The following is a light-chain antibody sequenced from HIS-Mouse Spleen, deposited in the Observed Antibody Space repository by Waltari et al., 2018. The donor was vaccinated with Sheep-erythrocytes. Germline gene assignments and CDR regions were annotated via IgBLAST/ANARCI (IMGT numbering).Light chain of an antibody. Sequence: NFMLTQPHSVSESPGKTVTISCTGSSGSIASNYVQRYQPRPGSAPTTVIYEDNQRPSGVPDRFSGSIDSSSNSASLTISGLKTEDEADYYCQSYDSSNVVFGGGTKLTVL. CDR2: EDN. CDR3: QSYDSSNVV. J-gene: IGLJ2*01. CDR1: SGSIASNY. V-gene: IGLV6-57*02.